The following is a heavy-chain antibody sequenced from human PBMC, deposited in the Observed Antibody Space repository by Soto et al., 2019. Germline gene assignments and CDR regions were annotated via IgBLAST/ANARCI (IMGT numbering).Heavy chain of an antibody. CDR1: GGSFSGYY. Sequence: SETLSLTCAVYGGSFSGYYWSWIRQPPGKGLEWIGEINHSGSTNYNPSLKSRVTISVDTPKNQFSLKLSSVTAADTAVYYCARVILGLQGVVDYWGQGTLVTVSS. CDR3: ARVILGLQGVVDY. V-gene: IGHV4-34*01. J-gene: IGHJ4*02. D-gene: IGHD4-4*01. CDR2: INHSGST.